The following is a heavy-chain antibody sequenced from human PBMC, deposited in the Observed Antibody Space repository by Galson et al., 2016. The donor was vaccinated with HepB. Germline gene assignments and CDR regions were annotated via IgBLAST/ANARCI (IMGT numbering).Heavy chain of an antibody. J-gene: IGHJ2*01. Sequence: SETLSLTCTVSGASISIYHWNWVRQSPGGRLEWIGYISYGGSPDYNPSLTSRVTISQDTSKNQFSLKLTSVTAADTAIYYCTRDGARGPGERYLDLWGRGTLVTVSS. CDR2: ISYGGSP. CDR3: TRDGARGPGERYLDL. D-gene: IGHD3-16*01. CDR1: GASISIYH. V-gene: IGHV4-59*01.